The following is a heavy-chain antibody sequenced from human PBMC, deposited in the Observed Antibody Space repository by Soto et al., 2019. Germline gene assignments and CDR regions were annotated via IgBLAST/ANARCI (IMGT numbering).Heavy chain of an antibody. CDR2: IYYSGSA. CDR3: ASNCRDKVAAITGGYYFDS. D-gene: IGHD5-12*01. J-gene: IGHJ4*02. Sequence: SETLSLTCTVSGGSISRSDYYWGWIRQPPGKGLEWIGNIYYSGSASYNPSLKSRVTISVDTSKNQFSLKLSSVTAADTAVYYCASNCRDKVAAITGGYYFDSWGQETLAPFPS. V-gene: IGHV4-39*01. CDR1: GGSISRSDYY.